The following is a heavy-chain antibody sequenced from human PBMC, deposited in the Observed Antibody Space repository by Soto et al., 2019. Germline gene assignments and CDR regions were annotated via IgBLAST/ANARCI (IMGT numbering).Heavy chain of an antibody. CDR2: INPSGGST. V-gene: IGHV1-46*03. CDR1: GYTFTSYY. CDR3: ARVVYGDYGGGWFDP. D-gene: IGHD4-17*01. Sequence: QVQLVQSGAEVKKPGASVKVSCKASGYTFTSYYMHWVRQAPGQGLEWMGIINPSGGSTSYAQKFQGRVPMTRDPSTSTVYMELSSLGSEDTAVYYCARVVYGDYGGGWFDPWGQGTLVTVSS. J-gene: IGHJ5*02.